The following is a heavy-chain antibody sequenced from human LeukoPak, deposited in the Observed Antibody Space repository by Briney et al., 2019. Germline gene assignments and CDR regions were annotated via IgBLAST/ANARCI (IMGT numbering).Heavy chain of an antibody. CDR3: ARAPWFGEFYYYYMDV. CDR2: INPKSGGA. CDR1: GFTFNAYN. J-gene: IGHJ6*03. V-gene: IGHV1-2*02. D-gene: IGHD3-10*01. Sequence: ASVKVSCKASGFTFNAYNIHWVRQAPGQGLEWMGWINPKSGGANYAQKFQGRVTMTRDTSISTAYMELSRLRSDDTAVYYCARAPWFGEFYYYYMDVWGKGTTVTISS.